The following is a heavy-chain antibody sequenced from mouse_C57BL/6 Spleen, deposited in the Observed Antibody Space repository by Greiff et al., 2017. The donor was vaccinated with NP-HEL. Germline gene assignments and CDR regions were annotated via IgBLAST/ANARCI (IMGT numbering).Heavy chain of an antibody. CDR2: IDPSDSET. J-gene: IGHJ4*01. CDR1: GYTFTSYW. Sequence: VQLQQPGAELVRPGSSVKLSCKASGYTFTSYWMHWVKQRPIQGLEWIGNIDPSDSETHYNQKFKDKATLTVDKSSSTAYMQLSSLTSEDSAVYYCARGAITTVYYYAMDYWGQGTSVTVSS. CDR3: ARGAITTVYYYAMDY. D-gene: IGHD1-1*01. V-gene: IGHV1-52*01.